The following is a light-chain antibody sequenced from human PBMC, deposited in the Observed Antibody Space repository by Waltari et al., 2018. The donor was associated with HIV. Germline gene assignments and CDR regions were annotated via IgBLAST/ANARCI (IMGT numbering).Light chain of an antibody. CDR2: LNSDGSH. CDR3: QTWGTGIVV. CDR1: SGHSSYV. J-gene: IGLJ2*01. V-gene: IGLV4-69*01. Sequence: QLVLTQSPYASASLGASVKLTCTLSSGHSSYVIAWHQQQPKKGPRYLMKLNSDGSHFKGDGIPDRFSGSSSGAERYLTISSLQSEDEADYYCQTWGTGIVVFGGGTKLTVL.